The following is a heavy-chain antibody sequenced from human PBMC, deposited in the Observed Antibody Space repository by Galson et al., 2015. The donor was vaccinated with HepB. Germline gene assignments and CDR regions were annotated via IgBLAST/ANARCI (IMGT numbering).Heavy chain of an antibody. J-gene: IGHJ4*02. Sequence: SLRLSCAGSGFIFGDYGFSWFRQAPGKGLEWIGFIRSKGYGGTMEYAASVKGRFILSRDDSKSITYLQMNSLQTDDTGVYYCTRDFWRFFFDYWGQGTLVTVSS. D-gene: IGHD3-3*01. V-gene: IGHV3-49*03. CDR3: TRDFWRFFFDY. CDR2: IRSKGYGGTM. CDR1: GFIFGDYG.